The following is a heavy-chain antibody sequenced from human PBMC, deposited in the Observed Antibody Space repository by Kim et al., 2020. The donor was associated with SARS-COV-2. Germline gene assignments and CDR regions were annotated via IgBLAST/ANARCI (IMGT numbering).Heavy chain of an antibody. CDR3: ARDHERFASAGIVSFNWFDL. D-gene: IGHD1-1*01. CDR2: ISAYNVNT. Sequence: ASVKVSCKASGYTFNCYGISWMRQAPGQGFEFMGWISAYNVNTNSAQKFQGRVTMTTDTSTTTAYMELRSLRSEDTAMYYCARDHERFASAGIVSFNWFDLWGQGTLVIVSS. V-gene: IGHV1-18*01. J-gene: IGHJ5*02. CDR1: GYTFNCYG.